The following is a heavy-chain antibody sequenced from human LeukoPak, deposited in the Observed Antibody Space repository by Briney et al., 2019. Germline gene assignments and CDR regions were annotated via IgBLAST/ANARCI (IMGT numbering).Heavy chain of an antibody. CDR1: GFTFSSHS. J-gene: IGHJ4*02. Sequence: GGSLRLSCAASGFTFSSHSMNWVRQAPGRGLEWVSYISSSSSTIYYADSVKGRFTISRDNAKNSLYLQMNSLRAEDTAVYYCARGAYYYEDWGQGTLVTVSS. D-gene: IGHD3-22*01. V-gene: IGHV3-48*01. CDR3: ARGAYYYED. CDR2: ISSSSSTI.